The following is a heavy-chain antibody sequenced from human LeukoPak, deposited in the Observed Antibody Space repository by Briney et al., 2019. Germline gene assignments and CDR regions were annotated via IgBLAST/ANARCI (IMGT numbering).Heavy chain of an antibody. J-gene: IGHJ5*02. V-gene: IGHV4-31*03. CDR2: IYYSGST. CDR1: GGSISSGGYY. D-gene: IGHD3-10*01. CDR3: ARVLRDGSGSSNWFDP. Sequence: SETLSLTCTVSGGSISSGGYYWSWIRQHPGKGLEWVGYIYYSGSTYYNPSLKSRVTISVDTSKNQFSLKLSSVTAADTAVYYCARVLRDGSGSSNWFDPWGQGTLVTVSS.